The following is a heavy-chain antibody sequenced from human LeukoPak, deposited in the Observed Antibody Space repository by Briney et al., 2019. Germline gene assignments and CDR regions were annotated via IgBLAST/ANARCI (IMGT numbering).Heavy chain of an antibody. D-gene: IGHD6-13*01. J-gene: IGHJ4*02. CDR2: INHSGGT. V-gene: IGHV4-34*01. Sequence: SETLSLTCAVYGGSFSGYYWSWIRQPPGKGLEWIGEINHSGGTNYNPSLKSRVTISVDTSKNQFSLKLTSVTAADTAVYYCARGGYSVRFGSWGQGTLVTVSS. CDR1: GGSFSGYY. CDR3: ARGGYSVRFGS.